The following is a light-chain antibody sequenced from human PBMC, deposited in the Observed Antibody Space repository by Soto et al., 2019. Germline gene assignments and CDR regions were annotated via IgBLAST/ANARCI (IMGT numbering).Light chain of an antibody. Sequence: QSALTQPASVSGSPGQSITISCTGTSTEVGSYNLVSWYQQHPGKAPKLMIYEGTKRPSGVSNRFSASKSGNTASLTISGLQAEDEAEYYCSSYTNINTRACVFGTGTKVTVL. CDR2: EGT. J-gene: IGLJ1*01. V-gene: IGLV2-14*02. CDR1: STEVGSYNL. CDR3: SSYTNINTRACV.